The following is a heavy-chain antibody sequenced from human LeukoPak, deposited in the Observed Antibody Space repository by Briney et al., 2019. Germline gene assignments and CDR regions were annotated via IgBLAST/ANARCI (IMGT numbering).Heavy chain of an antibody. Sequence: GGSLRLSCSASGFTFSSYAMRWVRQAPGKGLEYVSAISSNGGSTYYADSVKGRFTISRDNSKNTLYLQMSSLRAEDTAVYYCVKGGSGSYYDYWGQGTLVTVSS. J-gene: IGHJ4*02. CDR3: VKGGSGSYYDY. CDR2: ISSNGGST. D-gene: IGHD3-10*01. V-gene: IGHV3-64D*06. CDR1: GFTFSSYA.